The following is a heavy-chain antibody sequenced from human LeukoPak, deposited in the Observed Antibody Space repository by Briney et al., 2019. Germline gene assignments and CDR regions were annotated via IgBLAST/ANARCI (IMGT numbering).Heavy chain of an antibody. Sequence: SVKVSCKASGGTFSSYAITWVRQVPGQGLEWVGGIIPIFGTTNYAQKFQGRVTITADDSTTTAYMELSSLRSEDTAVYYCARDEAIYYDSSGYYQSRYYFDYWGQGTLVTVSS. D-gene: IGHD3-22*01. J-gene: IGHJ4*02. CDR1: GGTFSSYA. V-gene: IGHV1-69*01. CDR3: ARDEAIYYDSSGYYQSRYYFDY. CDR2: IIPIFGTT.